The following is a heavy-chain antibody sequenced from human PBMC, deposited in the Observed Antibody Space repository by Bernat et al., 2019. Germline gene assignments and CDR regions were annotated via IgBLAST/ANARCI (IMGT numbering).Heavy chain of an antibody. CDR1: GFTFSALP. D-gene: IGHD6-13*01. V-gene: IGHV3-73*01. J-gene: IGHJ4*02. CDR3: TSRFIAAAGTGGFY. Sequence: EVQLVESGGGLVQPGGSLKLSCAASGFTFSALPFPWVRQASGKGLEWVGRIRSKANSYATAYAASVKGRFTISRDDSKNTAYLQMNSLKTEDTAVYYCTSRFIAAAGTGGFYWGQGTLVTVSS. CDR2: IRSKANSYAT.